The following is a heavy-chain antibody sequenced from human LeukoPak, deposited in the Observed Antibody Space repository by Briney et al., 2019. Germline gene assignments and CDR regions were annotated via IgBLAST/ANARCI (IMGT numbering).Heavy chain of an antibody. J-gene: IGHJ6*03. Sequence: PGGSLRLSCAASGFTFSSYWMSWVRQAPGKGLEWVANIKQDGSEKYYVDSVKGRFTISRDNAKNSLYLQMNSLRAEDTAVYYCATVRSNYYYYYMDVWGKGTTVTVSS. CDR1: GFTFSSYW. D-gene: IGHD1-14*01. CDR2: IKQDGSEK. CDR3: ATVRSNYYYYYMDV. V-gene: IGHV3-7*01.